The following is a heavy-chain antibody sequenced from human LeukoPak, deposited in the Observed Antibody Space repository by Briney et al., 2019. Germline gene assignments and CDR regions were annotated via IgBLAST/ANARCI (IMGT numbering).Heavy chain of an antibody. CDR1: GFTLSSYSTYW. J-gene: IGHJ4*02. D-gene: IGHD2-21*02. Sequence: GGSLRLSCAASGFTLSSYSTYWMSWVRQAPGKGLEWVANIKPDGSEKYYVDSVKGRFTISRDNAKNSLYLQMNSLRAEDTAVYYCARFQHCGGDCYPLDYWGQGTLVTVSS. CDR2: IKPDGSEK. V-gene: IGHV3-7*01. CDR3: ARFQHCGGDCYPLDY.